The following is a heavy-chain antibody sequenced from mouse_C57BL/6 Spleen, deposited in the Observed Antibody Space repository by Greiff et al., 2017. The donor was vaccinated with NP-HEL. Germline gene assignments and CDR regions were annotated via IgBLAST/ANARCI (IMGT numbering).Heavy chain of an antibody. CDR1: GYTFTSYW. V-gene: IGHV1-50*01. D-gene: IGHD1-1*01. J-gene: IGHJ2*01. CDR2: IDPSDSYT. CDR3: ARRDYYGSTPFDY. Sequence: VQLQQSGAELVKPGASVKLSCKASGYTFTSYWMQWVKQRPGQGLEWIGEIDPSDSYTNYNQKFKGKATLTVDTSSSTAYMQLSSLTSEDSAVYYCARRDYYGSTPFDYWGQGTTLTVSS.